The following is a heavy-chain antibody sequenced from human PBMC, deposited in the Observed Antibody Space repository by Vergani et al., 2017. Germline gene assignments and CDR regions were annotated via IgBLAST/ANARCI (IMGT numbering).Heavy chain of an antibody. Sequence: EVQLVESGGGLVKPGGSLRLSCAASGFTFSSYSMNWVRQAPGKGLEWVSAISGSGGSTYYADSVKGRFTISRDNSKNTLFLQMNSLRPEDTAVYYCARDTVTGSRYFDYWGQGTLVTVSS. J-gene: IGHJ4*02. CDR3: ARDTVTGSRYFDY. D-gene: IGHD6-19*01. V-gene: IGHV3-23*04. CDR2: ISGSGGST. CDR1: GFTFSSYS.